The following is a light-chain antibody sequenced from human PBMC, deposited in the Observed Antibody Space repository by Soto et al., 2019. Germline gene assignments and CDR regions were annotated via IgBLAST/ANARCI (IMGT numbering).Light chain of an antibody. V-gene: IGKV3-20*01. CDR2: GAS. CDR3: QQYGTLPLT. J-gene: IGKJ4*01. Sequence: IVMTQSPATLSVSPGERVTLSCRASQSVSTNLAWYQQKPGQAPRLLIYGASSRATGIPDRFSGSASGTDFTLTISRLEPEDVAVYYCQQYGTLPLTFGGGTKVDIK. CDR1: QSVSTN.